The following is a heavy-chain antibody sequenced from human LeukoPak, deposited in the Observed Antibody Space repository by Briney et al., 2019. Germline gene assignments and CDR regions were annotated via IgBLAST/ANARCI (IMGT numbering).Heavy chain of an antibody. CDR3: ARMNSSGPIDY. CDR1: GFSLSTYGVG. Sequence: SGPTLVKPTQTLTLTCTFSGFSLSTYGVGLGWIRQPPGKALEWLALSYWDDEKRYSPSLKSRLTITKDTSKNQVVLTMTNMDPVDTATYFCARMNSSGPIDYWGQGTLVTVSS. D-gene: IGHD3-22*01. V-gene: IGHV2-5*02. J-gene: IGHJ4*02. CDR2: SYWDDEK.